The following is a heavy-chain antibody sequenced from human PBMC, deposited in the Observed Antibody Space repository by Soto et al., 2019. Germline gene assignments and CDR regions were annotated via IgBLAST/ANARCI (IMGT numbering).Heavy chain of an antibody. J-gene: IGHJ6*02. CDR2: IGTAGDT. CDR1: GFTFSSYA. V-gene: IGHV3-13*01. CDR3: AREAVNSSSTDQYYYYYYGMDV. Sequence: PGGSLRLSCAASGFTFSSYAIHWVRQATGKGLEWVSAIGTAGDTYYPGSVKGRFTISRENAKNSLYLQTNSLRAEDTAVYYCAREAVNSSSTDQYYYYYYGMDVWGQGTTVTVSS. D-gene: IGHD6-6*01.